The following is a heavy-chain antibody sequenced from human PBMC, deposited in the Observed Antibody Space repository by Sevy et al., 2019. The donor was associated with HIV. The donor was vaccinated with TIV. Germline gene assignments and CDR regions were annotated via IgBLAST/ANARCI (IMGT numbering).Heavy chain of an antibody. CDR2: ISGSGGST. D-gene: IGHD3-3*01. CDR1: GFTFSSYG. Sequence: GGSLRLSCAASGFTFSSYGMSWVRQAPGKGLEWVSAISGSGGSTYYADSVKGRFTISRDNSKNTLYLQMNSLRAEDTAVYYCAKGSGGIRDFWSGYYFDYWGQGTLVTVSS. CDR3: AKGSGGIRDFWSGYYFDY. J-gene: IGHJ4*02. V-gene: IGHV3-23*01.